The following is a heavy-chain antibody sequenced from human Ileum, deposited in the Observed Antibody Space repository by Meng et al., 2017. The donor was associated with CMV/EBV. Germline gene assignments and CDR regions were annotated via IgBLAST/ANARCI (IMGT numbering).Heavy chain of an antibody. Sequence: QVQLQESGPGLVKPSETPSLTCTVSGDSTSGFFWSWIRQPAGKGLEWIGRIYSSGSTFYNPSLESRVTMSIDTSKNQFSLRLAFVTAADTAVYFCAKEQSIGIAVTGIFDFWGQGALVTVSS. V-gene: IGHV4-4*07. CDR1: GDSTSGFF. J-gene: IGHJ4*02. D-gene: IGHD6-19*01. CDR3: AKEQSIGIAVTGIFDF. CDR2: IYSSGST.